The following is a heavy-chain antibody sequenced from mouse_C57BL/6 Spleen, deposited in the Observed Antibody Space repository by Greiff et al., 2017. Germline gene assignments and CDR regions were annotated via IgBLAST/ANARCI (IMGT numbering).Heavy chain of an antibody. J-gene: IGHJ1*03. D-gene: IGHD3-1*01. CDR1: GYAFTSYW. CDR3: ASSGGSGGYFDV. V-gene: IGHV1-80*01. CDR2: IYPGDGDT. Sequence: QVQLQQSGAELVKPGASVKISCKASGYAFTSYWMNWVKQRPGKGLEWIGQIYPGDGDTNYNGKFKGKATLTADRAASTAYMQYRGLTSEDSAVYFCASSGGSGGYFDVWGTGTTVTVSS.